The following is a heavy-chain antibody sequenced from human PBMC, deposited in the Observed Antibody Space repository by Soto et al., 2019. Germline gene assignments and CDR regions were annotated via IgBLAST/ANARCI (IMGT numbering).Heavy chain of an antibody. V-gene: IGHV1-69*08. D-gene: IGHD6-19*01. J-gene: IGHJ4*02. Sequence: QVQLVQSGAEVKKPGSSVKVSCKASGGTFSSYTISWVRQAPGQGLEWMGRIIPILGIANYAQKFQGRVTSTADKSTRTAYMELSSLRSEDTAVYYCARDQGVAGLFLDYWGQGTLVTVSS. CDR2: IIPILGIA. CDR1: GGTFSSYT. CDR3: ARDQGVAGLFLDY.